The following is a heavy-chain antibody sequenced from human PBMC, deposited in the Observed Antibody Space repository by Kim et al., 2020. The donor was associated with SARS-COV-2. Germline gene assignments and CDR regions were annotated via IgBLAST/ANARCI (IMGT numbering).Heavy chain of an antibody. CDR3: ARGELDIYGDYYYYYGMDV. J-gene: IGHJ6*02. CDR1: GFTFSSYG. Sequence: GGSLRLSCAASGFTFSSYGMHWVRQAPGKGLEWVAVISYDGSNKYYADSVKGRFTISRDNSKNTLYLQMNSLRAEDTAVYYCARGELDIYGDYYYYYGMDVWGQGTTVTVSS. CDR2: ISYDGSNK. V-gene: IGHV3-33*05. D-gene: IGHD5-12*01.